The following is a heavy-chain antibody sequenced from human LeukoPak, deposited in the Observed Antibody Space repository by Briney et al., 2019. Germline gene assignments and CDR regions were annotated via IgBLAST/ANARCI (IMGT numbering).Heavy chain of an antibody. CDR2: ISSSRSYI. CDR1: GFTFSSYS. Sequence: GGSLRLSCAASGFTFSSYSMNWVRQAPGKGLEWVSSISSSRSYIYYADSVKGRFTISRDNAKNSLYLQMNSLRAEDTAVYYCARDPETYYYDSSGYYHDYWGQGTLVTVSS. V-gene: IGHV3-21*01. CDR3: ARDPETYYYDSSGYYHDY. D-gene: IGHD3-22*01. J-gene: IGHJ4*02.